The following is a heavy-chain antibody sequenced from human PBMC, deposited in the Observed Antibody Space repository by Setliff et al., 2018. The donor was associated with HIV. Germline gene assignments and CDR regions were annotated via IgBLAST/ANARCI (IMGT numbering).Heavy chain of an antibody. V-gene: IGHV4-59*11. Sequence: PSETLSLTCTVSSGYMSGHFWTWIRQTPGEGLEWIGNIYLGETTNYNPSLKSRATISLDTSKRQSSLHLTSVTAADTAIYYCARDPSQYVYFLFDPQPFNVWGHGTMVTVSS. CDR1: SGYMSGHF. CDR2: IYLGETT. J-gene: IGHJ3*01. D-gene: IGHD2-8*01. CDR3: ARDPSQYVYFLFDPQPFNV.